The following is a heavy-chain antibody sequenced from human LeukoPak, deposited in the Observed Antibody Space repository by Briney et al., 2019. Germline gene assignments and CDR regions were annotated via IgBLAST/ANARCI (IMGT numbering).Heavy chain of an antibody. CDR1: GFTFSSYA. J-gene: IGHJ4*02. CDR3: AKGNGYSYGRYYFDY. Sequence: GGSLRLSCAASGFTFSSYAMGWVRQAPGKGLEWVSAITASGGNTYYADSVKGRFTISRDNSKNTLYLQVNSLRAEDTAVYYCAKGNGYSYGRYYFDYWAREPWSPSPQ. D-gene: IGHD5-18*01. V-gene: IGHV3-23*01. CDR2: ITASGGNT.